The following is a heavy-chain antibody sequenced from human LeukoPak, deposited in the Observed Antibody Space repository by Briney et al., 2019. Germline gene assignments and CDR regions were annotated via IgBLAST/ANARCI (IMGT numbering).Heavy chain of an antibody. D-gene: IGHD3-3*01. CDR2: IYPHTGGT. V-gene: IGHV1-2*02. CDR1: GYSFTGYY. Sequence: ASVKVSCKASGYSFTGYYMHWVRQAPGQGLEWMGWIYPHTGGTNYAQKFQDRVTMTRDTSITTAYMELSRLRSDDTAVYYCARADRITIFGVVPPYAFDIWGQGTMVTVSS. J-gene: IGHJ3*02. CDR3: ARADRITIFGVVPPYAFDI.